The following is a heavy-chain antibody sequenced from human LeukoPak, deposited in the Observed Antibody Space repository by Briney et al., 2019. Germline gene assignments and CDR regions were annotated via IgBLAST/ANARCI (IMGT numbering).Heavy chain of an antibody. V-gene: IGHV1-18*01. CDR3: ARAVAGFFDY. J-gene: IGHJ4*02. D-gene: IGHD6-19*01. CDR2: ISAYNANT. CDR1: GYTFINYA. Sequence: ASVKVSCKASGYTFINYAISWVRQAPGQGLEWMGWISAYNANTHYARKVQGRVTVTTDTSTSTAYMELRSLRSDDTAVYYCARAVAGFFDYWGQGTLVTVSS.